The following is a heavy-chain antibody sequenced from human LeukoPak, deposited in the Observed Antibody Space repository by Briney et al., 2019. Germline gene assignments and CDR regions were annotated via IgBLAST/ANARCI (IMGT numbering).Heavy chain of an antibody. CDR1: GGSFSGYY. J-gene: IGHJ5*02. V-gene: IGHV4-34*01. Sequence: SETLSLTCAVYGGSFSGYYWSWIRRPPGKGLDWIGEINHSGSTNYNPSLKSRVTISVDTSKNQFSLKLSSVTAADTAVYYCARARRGYNYRGNWFDPWGQGTLVTVSS. D-gene: IGHD5-18*01. CDR3: ARARRGYNYRGNWFDP. CDR2: INHSGST.